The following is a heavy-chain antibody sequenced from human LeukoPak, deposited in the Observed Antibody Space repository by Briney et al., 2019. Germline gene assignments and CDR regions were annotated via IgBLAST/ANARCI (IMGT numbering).Heavy chain of an antibody. V-gene: IGHV3-43*02. CDR2: ISGDGGST. J-gene: IGHJ4*02. Sequence: PGGSLRLSCAASGFTFDDYAMHRVRQAPGKGLEWVSLISGDGGSTYYADSVKGRFTISRDNSKNSLYLQMNSLRTEDTALYYCAKGYDILTGLKYWGQGTLVTVSS. D-gene: IGHD3-9*01. CDR3: AKGYDILTGLKY. CDR1: GFTFDDYA.